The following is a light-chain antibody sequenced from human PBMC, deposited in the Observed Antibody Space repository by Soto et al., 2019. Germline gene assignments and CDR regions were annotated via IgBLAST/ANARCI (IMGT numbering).Light chain of an antibody. CDR3: QQRSKWRT. Sequence: DIVMTQSPATLSVSPGERATLSCRAGQSIRTDLAWYQRKPGQAPRLLIYDASKRATGIPARFSFSGFGTDFTLTISSLEPEDFAVYYCQQRSKWRTFGQGTKVDIK. CDR1: QSIRTD. V-gene: IGKV3-11*01. CDR2: DAS. J-gene: IGKJ1*01.